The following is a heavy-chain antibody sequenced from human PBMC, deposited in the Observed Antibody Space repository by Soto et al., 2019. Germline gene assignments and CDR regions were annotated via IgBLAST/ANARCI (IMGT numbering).Heavy chain of an antibody. Sequence: GGSLRLSCAASGFTFSDYYMSWIRQAPGKGLEWVSYISSSSSYTNYADSVKGRFTISRDNAKNSLYLQMNSLRAEDTAVYYCARDRATVKYSSGWFRGFDPWGQGILVTVSS. CDR2: ISSSSSYT. CDR3: ARDRATVKYSSGWFRGFDP. V-gene: IGHV3-11*06. CDR1: GFTFSDYY. J-gene: IGHJ5*02. D-gene: IGHD6-19*01.